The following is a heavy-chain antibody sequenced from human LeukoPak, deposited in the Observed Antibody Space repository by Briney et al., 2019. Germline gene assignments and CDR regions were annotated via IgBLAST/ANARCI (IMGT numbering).Heavy chain of an antibody. CDR2: IYHSGST. CDR1: GGSISSGGYF. J-gene: IGHJ2*01. Sequence: PSQTLSLTCTVSGGSISSGGYFWSWIRQPPGKGLEWIGYIYHSGSTHYNPSLMSRVTISVDRSKNQFSLKLNSVTAADTAVYYCARGDDSSGYFESLYDWYFDLWGRGTLVTVSS. D-gene: IGHD3-22*01. V-gene: IGHV4-30-2*01. CDR3: ARGDDSSGYFESLYDWYFDL.